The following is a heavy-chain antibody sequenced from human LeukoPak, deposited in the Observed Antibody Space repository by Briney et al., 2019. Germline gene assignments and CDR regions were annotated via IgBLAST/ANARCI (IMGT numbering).Heavy chain of an antibody. CDR2: IKSDGSST. D-gene: IGHD5-24*01. CDR3: TRGRPGGDGYNGVFDY. CDR1: GFTFSTYY. J-gene: IGHJ4*02. V-gene: IGHV3-74*01. Sequence: GGSLRLSCAASGFTFSTYYMHWVRQAPGKGLVWASRIKSDGSSTSYADSVKGRFTISRDNAKNTLDLQMNSLGAEDTAVYYCTRGRPGGDGYNGVFDYWGQGTLVTVSS.